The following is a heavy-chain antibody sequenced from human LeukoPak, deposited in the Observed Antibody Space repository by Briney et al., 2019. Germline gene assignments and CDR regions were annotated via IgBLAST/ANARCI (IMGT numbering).Heavy chain of an antibody. CDR1: GYTFTSYA. CDR3: ARVLIAARPRGYYYYMDV. J-gene: IGHJ6*03. V-gene: IGHV7-4-1*02. CDR2: INTNTGTP. Sequence: ASVKVSCKASGYTFTSYAMNWVRQAPGQGLEWMGWINTNTGTPTYAQAFTGRFVFSLDTSVSTAYLQISSLKAEDTAVYYCARVLIAARPRGYYYYMDVWGKGTTVTVSS. D-gene: IGHD6-6*01.